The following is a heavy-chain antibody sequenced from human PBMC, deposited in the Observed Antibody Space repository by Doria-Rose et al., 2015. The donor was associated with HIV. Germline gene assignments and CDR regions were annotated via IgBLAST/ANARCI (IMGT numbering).Heavy chain of an antibody. V-gene: IGHV2-26*01. D-gene: IGHD6-13*01. J-gene: IGHJ4*02. CDR3: ARIKSSRWYHKYYFDF. CDR1: GVSLSSPGMG. CDR2: IFSDDER. Sequence: QITLKESGPVLVKPTETLTLTCTVSGVSLSSPGMGVSWIRQPPGKALEWLANIFSDDERSYTTSLKSRLTISRGTSRSQVVITMTDRDPVDTATYYCARIKSSRWYHKYYFDFWGQGTLVIVSA.